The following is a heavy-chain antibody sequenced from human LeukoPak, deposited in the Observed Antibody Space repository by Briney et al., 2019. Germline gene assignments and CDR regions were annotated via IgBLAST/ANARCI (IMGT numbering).Heavy chain of an antibody. CDR2: IIPIFGTA. V-gene: IGHV1-69*13. J-gene: IGHJ4*02. Sequence: ASVKVSCKASGDTFSSYAISWVRQAPGQGLEWMGGIIPIFGTANYAQKFQGRVTITADESTSTAYMELSSLRSEDTAVYYCATRGDCSSTSCYQYYFDYWGQGTLVTVSS. D-gene: IGHD2-2*01. CDR3: ATRGDCSSTSCYQYYFDY. CDR1: GDTFSSYA.